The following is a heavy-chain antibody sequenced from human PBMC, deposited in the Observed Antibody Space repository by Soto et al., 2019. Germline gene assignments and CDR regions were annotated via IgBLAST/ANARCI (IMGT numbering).Heavy chain of an antibody. CDR2: ISIRNYI. CDR1: GFTFNLYS. D-gene: IGHD4-17*01. Sequence: EVQLVESGGGLVKAGGSLRLYCAASGFTFNLYSINWVRQAPGKGLEWVSTISIRNYIYYADSVKGRFTISRDDSKNSLYLQMNSLKTEDTAVYYCARVALSGDPRKYSDYWGQGTLVTVSS. CDR3: ARVALSGDPRKYSDY. V-gene: IGHV3-21*04. J-gene: IGHJ4*02.